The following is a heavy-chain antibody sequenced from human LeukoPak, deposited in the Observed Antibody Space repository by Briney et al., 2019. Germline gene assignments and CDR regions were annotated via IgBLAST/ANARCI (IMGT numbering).Heavy chain of an antibody. CDR2: ISGSGDTT. CDR3: AKDHEDAFDI. Sequence: GGSLRLSCAASGFIFSHYTMTWVRQAPGKGWEWVSAISGSGDTTFYADSVKGRFTISRDNSKNTLYLQMNSLRAEDTAVYYCAKDHEDAFDIWGQGTMVTVSS. J-gene: IGHJ3*02. CDR1: GFIFSHYT. V-gene: IGHV3-23*01.